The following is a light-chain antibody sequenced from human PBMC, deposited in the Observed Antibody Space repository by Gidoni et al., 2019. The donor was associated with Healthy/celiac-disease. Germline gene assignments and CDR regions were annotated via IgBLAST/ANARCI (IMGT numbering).Light chain of an antibody. CDR3: QQYGST. Sequence: VLTQSPGTLSLSPAERATTSSRVSQSVSSSYLAWYQQKPGQAPGLLIYGASSRATGIPDRFSGGGSVTDFTLTISRLEPEDFAVYYCQQYGSTFXXXTRLEIK. CDR2: GAS. J-gene: IGKJ5*01. CDR1: QSVSSSY. V-gene: IGKV3-20*01.